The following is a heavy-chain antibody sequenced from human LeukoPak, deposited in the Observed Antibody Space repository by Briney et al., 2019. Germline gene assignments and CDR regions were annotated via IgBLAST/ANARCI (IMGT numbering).Heavy chain of an antibody. V-gene: IGHV3-66*01. D-gene: IGHD5-24*01. CDR3: ARDLAGYNSFDY. CDR2: IYSGGST. J-gene: IGHJ4*02. Sequence: GGSLRLSCAASGSTVSNNYMSCVRQAPGKGLVWVSSIYSGGSTHYTDSVKGRFTISRDNSKNTLYLQMNSLRAEDTAVYYCARDLAGYNSFDYWGQGTLVTVSS. CDR1: GSTVSNNY.